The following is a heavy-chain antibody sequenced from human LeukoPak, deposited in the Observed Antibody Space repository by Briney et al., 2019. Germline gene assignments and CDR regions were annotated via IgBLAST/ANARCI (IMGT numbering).Heavy chain of an antibody. D-gene: IGHD6-19*01. CDR3: AKSLAVAGYYYGMDV. CDR2: FDPKDGET. CDR1: GYTLTELS. Sequence: GASVKVSCKVSGYTLTELSMHWVRQAPGKGLEWMGGFDPKDGETIYAQKFQGRVTMTEDTSTDTAYMELSSLRSEDTAVYYCAKSLAVAGYYYGMDVWGQGTTVTVSS. V-gene: IGHV1-24*01. J-gene: IGHJ6*02.